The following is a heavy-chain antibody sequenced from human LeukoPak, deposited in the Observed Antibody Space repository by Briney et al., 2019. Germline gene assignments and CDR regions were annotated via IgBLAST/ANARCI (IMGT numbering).Heavy chain of an antibody. CDR1: GGSFSGYY. D-gene: IGHD2-8*02. J-gene: IGHJ4*02. CDR2: ISDIGSI. CDR3: AGHHPRNTVDF. V-gene: IGHV4-59*08. Sequence: ETLSLTCAVYGGSFSGYYWSWIRQPPGKGLEWIAYISDIGSINYNPSLKSRVTISLDTSKNQFSLKLSSVTAADTAVYYCAGHHPRNTVDFWGQGTLVTVSS.